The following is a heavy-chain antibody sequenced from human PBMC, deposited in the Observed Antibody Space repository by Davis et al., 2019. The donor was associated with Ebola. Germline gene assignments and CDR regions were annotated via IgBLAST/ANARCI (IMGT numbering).Heavy chain of an antibody. CDR1: GYTFTNYY. J-gene: IGHJ3*02. V-gene: IGHV1-46*01. Sequence: ASVKVSCKASGYTFTNYYMHWVRQAPGQGLEWMGIINPSGGSTSYAQKFQGRVTMTTDTSTGTAYMELRSLRSDDTAVYFCARTSIVGTTTTASDIWGQGTMVTVSS. CDR3: ARTSIVGTTTTASDI. D-gene: IGHD1-26*01. CDR2: INPSGGST.